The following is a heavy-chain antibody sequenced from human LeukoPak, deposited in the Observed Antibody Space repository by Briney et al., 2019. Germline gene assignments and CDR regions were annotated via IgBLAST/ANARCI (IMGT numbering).Heavy chain of an antibody. CDR3: ARGGGRGYSYGYFDY. Sequence: SQTLSLTCTVSGGSISSHYWSWIRQPPGKGLEWIGYIYYSGSTNYNPSLKSRVTISVDTSKNQFSPKLSSVTAADTAVYYCARGGGRGYSYGYFDYWGQGTLVTVSS. CDR1: GGSISSHY. CDR2: IYYSGST. D-gene: IGHD5-18*01. J-gene: IGHJ4*02. V-gene: IGHV4-59*11.